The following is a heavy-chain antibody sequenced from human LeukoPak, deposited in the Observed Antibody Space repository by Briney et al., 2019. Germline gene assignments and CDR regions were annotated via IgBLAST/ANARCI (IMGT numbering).Heavy chain of an antibody. Sequence: PGGSLRLSCAVSEFTFSSYGMHWVRQAPGKGLEWVALISYDGRSKYYADSVKGRFTISRDNSKNTLYLQMNSLRAEDTAVYYCARDHRSERELVRRGLYYYGMDVWGQGTTVTVSS. J-gene: IGHJ6*02. CDR3: ARDHRSERELVRRGLYYYGMDV. CDR2: ISYDGRSK. CDR1: EFTFSSYG. D-gene: IGHD3-10*01. V-gene: IGHV3-30*03.